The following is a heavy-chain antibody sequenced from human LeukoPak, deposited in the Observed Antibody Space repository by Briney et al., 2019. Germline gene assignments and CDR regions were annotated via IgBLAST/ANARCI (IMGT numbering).Heavy chain of an antibody. V-gene: IGHV3-15*05. D-gene: IGHD3-22*01. Sequence: GGSLRLSCVASGFTVSDAWMSWVRQAPGKGLEWVGRIKSKTDGGTTEFAASVKDRFIILRDDSKNTMFLQLNSLKIEDTAVYYCTTDEDYYDSSGYYYPHDYWGQGTLVTVSS. J-gene: IGHJ4*02. CDR3: TTDEDYYDSSGYYYPHDY. CDR1: GFTVSDAW. CDR2: IKSKTDGGTT.